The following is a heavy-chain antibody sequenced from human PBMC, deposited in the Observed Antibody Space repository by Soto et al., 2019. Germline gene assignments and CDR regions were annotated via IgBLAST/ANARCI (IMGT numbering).Heavy chain of an antibody. Sequence: SVKVSCKASGGTFNNYVINWVRQAPGQGLEWMAGIIPIFGTPNYAQKFQGRVTITADKSTSTAYMELNSLRSEDTAVYYCARGLYSSSWDYYYYYGMDVWGQGTTVTVSS. CDR2: IIPIFGTP. V-gene: IGHV1-69*06. D-gene: IGHD6-13*01. CDR1: GGTFNNYV. CDR3: ARGLYSSSWDYYYYYGMDV. J-gene: IGHJ6*02.